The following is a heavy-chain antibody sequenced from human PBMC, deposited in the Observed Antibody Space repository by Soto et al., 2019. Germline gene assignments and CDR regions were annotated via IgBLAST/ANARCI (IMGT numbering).Heavy chain of an antibody. CDR1: GFTFSSYA. Sequence: GGSLRLSCAASGFTFSSYAMHWVRQAPGKGLEWVAAISYDGNNKYYADSVKGRFTISRDNSKNTLFLQMNSLRTEDAAVYYCAKGSGITGTSDAFDIWGQGTMVTVSS. CDR2: ISYDGNNK. J-gene: IGHJ3*02. CDR3: AKGSGITGTSDAFDI. D-gene: IGHD1-7*01. V-gene: IGHV3-30-3*01.